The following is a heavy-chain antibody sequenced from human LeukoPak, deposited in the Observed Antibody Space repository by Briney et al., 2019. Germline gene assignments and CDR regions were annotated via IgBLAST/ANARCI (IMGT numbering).Heavy chain of an antibody. D-gene: IGHD3-3*01. CDR2: IYPDDSDT. Sequence: GESLKISCKASGYTSTNCWIGWVRQMPGKGLEWMGIIYPDDSDTKYSPSFQGQVTISVDESISTAYLQWSSLKASDTAIYYCARHEVGGDSSSGYEYYYYMDVWGKGTAVTVSS. J-gene: IGHJ6*03. CDR3: ARHEVGGDSSSGYEYYYYMDV. V-gene: IGHV5-51*01. CDR1: GYTSTNCW.